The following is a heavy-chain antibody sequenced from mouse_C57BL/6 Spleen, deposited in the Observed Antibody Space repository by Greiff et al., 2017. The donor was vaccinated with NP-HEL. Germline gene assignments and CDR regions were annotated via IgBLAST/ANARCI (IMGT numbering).Heavy chain of an antibody. CDR2: IDPSDSET. J-gene: IGHJ4*01. Sequence: VVRPGSSVKLSCKASGYTFTSYWMHWVKQRPIQGLEWIGNIDPSDSETHYNQKFKDKATLTVDKSSSTAYMQLSSLTSEDSAVYYCARVYGNYGGYYAMDYWGQGTSVTVSS. CDR3: ARVYGNYGGYYAMDY. V-gene: IGHV1-52*01. D-gene: IGHD2-1*01. CDR1: GYTFTSYW.